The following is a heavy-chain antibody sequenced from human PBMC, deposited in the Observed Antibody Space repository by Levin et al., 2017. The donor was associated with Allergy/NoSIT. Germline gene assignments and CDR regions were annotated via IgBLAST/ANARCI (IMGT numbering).Heavy chain of an antibody. J-gene: IGHJ4*02. CDR2: IYYSGST. Sequence: SQTLSLTCTVSGSSISSGGYYWSWIRQHPGKGLEWIGYIYYSGSTYYNPSLKSRVTISVDTSKNQFSLKLSSVTAADTAVYYCARKPLTGFLVDYWGQGTLVTVSS. CDR1: GSSISSGGYY. D-gene: IGHD3-3*01. CDR3: ARKPLTGFLVDY. V-gene: IGHV4-31*03.